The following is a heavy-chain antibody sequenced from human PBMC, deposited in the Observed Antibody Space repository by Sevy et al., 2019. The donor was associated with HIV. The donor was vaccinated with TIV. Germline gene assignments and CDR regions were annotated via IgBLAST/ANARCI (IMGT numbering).Heavy chain of an antibody. CDR1: GFRFSDEP. Sequence: GESLKISCVASGFRFSDEPMNWVRQAPGKGLGGFCNIRSDSSVMSYADTVRGRFTVSRDNDRNSLSLQLNSLRYEDTAIYYCLSDTQFGFDYWGQGTLVTVSS. V-gene: IGHV3-48*02. D-gene: IGHD3-16*01. CDR2: IRSDSSVM. CDR3: LSDTQFGFDY. J-gene: IGHJ4*02.